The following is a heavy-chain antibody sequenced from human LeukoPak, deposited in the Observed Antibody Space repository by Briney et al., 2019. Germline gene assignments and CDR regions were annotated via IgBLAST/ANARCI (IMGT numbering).Heavy chain of an antibody. CDR2: IRSKAYGGTT. D-gene: IGHD3-22*01. Sequence: RSLRLSCTASGFTFGDYTMSWVRQAPGKGLEWVGFIRSKAYGGTTEYAASVKGRFTISRDDSKSIAYLQLNSLKTEDTAVYYCTRDMYYYDSSGTYYWGQGTLVTVSS. CDR3: TRDMYYYDSSGTYY. CDR1: GFTFGDYT. J-gene: IGHJ4*02. V-gene: IGHV3-49*04.